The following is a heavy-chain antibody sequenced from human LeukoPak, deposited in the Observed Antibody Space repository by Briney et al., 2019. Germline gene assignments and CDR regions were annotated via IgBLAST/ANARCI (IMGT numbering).Heavy chain of an antibody. D-gene: IGHD3-10*01. CDR2: IYYSGST. V-gene: IGHV4-31*03. CDR3: ARGGDLCVFDY. J-gene: IGHJ4*02. Sequence: SETLSPTCTVSGGSISSGGYYWSWIRQHPGKGLEWIGYIYYSGSTYYNPSLKSRVTISVDTSKNQFSLKLSSVTAADTAVYYCARGGDLCVFDYWGQGTLVTVSS. CDR1: GGSISSGGYY.